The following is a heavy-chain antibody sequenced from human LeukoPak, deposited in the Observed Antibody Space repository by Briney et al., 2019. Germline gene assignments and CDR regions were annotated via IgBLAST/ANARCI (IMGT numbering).Heavy chain of an antibody. CDR3: ARDRSKRGPYNWFDP. V-gene: IGHV4-39*07. CDR2: IYYSGST. Sequence: SETLSLTCTVSGGSISSSSYYWGWIRQPPGKGLEWIGSIYYSGSTYYSPSLKSRVTISVDTSKNQFSLKLSSVTAADTAVYYCARDRSKRGPYNWFDPWGQGTLVTVSS. CDR1: GGSISSSSYY. J-gene: IGHJ5*02. D-gene: IGHD3-10*01.